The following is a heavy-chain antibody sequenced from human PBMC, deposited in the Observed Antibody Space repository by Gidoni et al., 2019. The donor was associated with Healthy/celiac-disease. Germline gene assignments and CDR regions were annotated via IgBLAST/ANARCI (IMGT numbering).Heavy chain of an antibody. Sequence: QVQLQQWGAGLLKPSETLSLTCPVYGGSFSGYYWSWIRQPPGKGLEWIGEINHSGSTNYNPSLKSRVTISVDTSKNQFSLKLSSVTAADTAVYYCAHAWGTMATGYWGQGTLVTVSS. V-gene: IGHV4-34*01. D-gene: IGHD3-16*01. CDR1: GGSFSGYY. CDR2: INHSGST. J-gene: IGHJ4*02. CDR3: AHAWGTMATGY.